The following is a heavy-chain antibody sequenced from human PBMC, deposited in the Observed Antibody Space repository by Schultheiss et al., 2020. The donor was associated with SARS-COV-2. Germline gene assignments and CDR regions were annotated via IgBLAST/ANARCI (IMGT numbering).Heavy chain of an antibody. Sequence: GSLRLSCAVYGGSFSGYYWSWIRQPPGKGLEWIGEINHSGSTNYNPSLKSRVTISVDTSKNQFSLTLSSVTAADEAVYYCARLGSVLNYHYYGVDVWGQGTTVTVSS. J-gene: IGHJ6*02. V-gene: IGHV4-34*01. CDR2: INHSGST. D-gene: IGHD3-10*01. CDR1: GGSFSGYY. CDR3: ARLGSVLNYHYYGVDV.